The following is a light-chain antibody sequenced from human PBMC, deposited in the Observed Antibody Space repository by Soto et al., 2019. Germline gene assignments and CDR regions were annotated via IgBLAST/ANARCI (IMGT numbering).Light chain of an antibody. CDR2: DVS. V-gene: IGLV2-14*01. CDR1: SSDVGGYNY. J-gene: IGLJ2*01. CDR3: SSYTSSSTLV. Sequence: QSALTQPASVSGSPGQSIAISCTGTSSDVGGYNYVSWYQQHPGKAPELMIYDVSSRPSGVSDRFSGSKSGNTASLTISGLQAEDESDYYCSSYTSSSTLVFGGGTKLTVL.